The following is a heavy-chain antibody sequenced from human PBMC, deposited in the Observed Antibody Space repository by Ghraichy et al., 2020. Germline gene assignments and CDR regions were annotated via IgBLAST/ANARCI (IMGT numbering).Heavy chain of an antibody. J-gene: IGHJ3*02. CDR1: GYSISSGYY. D-gene: IGHD3-10*01. Sequence: SETLSLTCAVSGYSISSGYYWGWIRQPPGKGLEWIGSIYHSGSTYYNPSLKSRVTISVDTSKNQFSLKLSSVTAADTAVYYCARVSGREKVQGAFDIWGQGTMVTVSS. V-gene: IGHV4-38-2*01. CDR3: ARVSGREKVQGAFDI. CDR2: IYHSGST.